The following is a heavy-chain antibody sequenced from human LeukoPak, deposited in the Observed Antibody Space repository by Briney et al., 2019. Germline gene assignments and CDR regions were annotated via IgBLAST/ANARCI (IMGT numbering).Heavy chain of an antibody. Sequence: PGGSLRLSCAASGFTFSNYAMTWVRQAPGKGLEWVSTITGSGFSTHYADSVKGRFTISRDNSKNTLYLQMNSLTAEDTAVYYCAKDHDSSGYYYQNWFDPWGQGTLVTVSS. J-gene: IGHJ5*02. V-gene: IGHV3-23*01. CDR1: GFTFSNYA. CDR2: ITGSGFST. CDR3: AKDHDSSGYYYQNWFDP. D-gene: IGHD3-22*01.